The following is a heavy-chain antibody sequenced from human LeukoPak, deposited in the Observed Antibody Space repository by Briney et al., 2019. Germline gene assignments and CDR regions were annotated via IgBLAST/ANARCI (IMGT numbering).Heavy chain of an antibody. CDR3: ARVTGYDWESSYDY. V-gene: IGHV1-46*01. Sequence: GASVKVSCKAFGYTFTSNYMHWVRQAPGQGPEWMGVIRPSGGSTTYAQKFQGRVTLTRHMSTSTDYLELSSLRSEDTAVYYCARVTGYDWESSYDYWGQGTLVTVSS. D-gene: IGHD5-12*01. CDR1: GYTFTSNY. CDR2: IRPSGGST. J-gene: IGHJ4*02.